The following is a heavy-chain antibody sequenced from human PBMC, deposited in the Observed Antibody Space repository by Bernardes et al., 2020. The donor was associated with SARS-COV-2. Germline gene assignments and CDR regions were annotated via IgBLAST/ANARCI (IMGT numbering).Heavy chain of an antibody. J-gene: IGHJ6*02. D-gene: IGHD3-3*01. CDR3: ARSDDFWSGYTQIYYYYGMDV. CDR1: GFTFSSYS. V-gene: IGHV3-21*01. CDR2: ISSSSSYI. Sequence: GGSLRPSCSAFGFTFSSYSMNWVRQAPGKGPEWVSSISSSSSYIYYADSVKGRFTISRDNAKNSLYLQMNSLRAEDTAVYYCARSDDFWSGYTQIYYYYGMDVWGQGTTVTVSS.